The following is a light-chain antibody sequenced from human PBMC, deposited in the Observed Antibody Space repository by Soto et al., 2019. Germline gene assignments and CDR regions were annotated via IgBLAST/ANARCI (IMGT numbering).Light chain of an antibody. Sequence: DIQMTQSPSTLSASVEDRVTITCRASQSIGDLLAWYQQKPGEAPKVLIYKASYLESGVPSRFSGSGSGTEFSLTISSLPPGDLATYSCQHYSDFSVTVGQGTKVDSK. V-gene: IGKV1-5*03. CDR1: QSIGDL. CDR2: KAS. CDR3: QHYSDFSVT. J-gene: IGKJ1*01.